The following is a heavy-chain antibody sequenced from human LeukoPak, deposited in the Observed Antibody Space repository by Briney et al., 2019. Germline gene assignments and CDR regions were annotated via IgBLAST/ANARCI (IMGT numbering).Heavy chain of an antibody. J-gene: IGHJ5*02. D-gene: IGHD2-15*01. V-gene: IGHV3-23*01. CDR1: GFTFSSYA. Sequence: GGSLRLSCAASGFTFSSYAMSWVRQAPGKGLEWVSAISGSGGSTYYADSVKGRFTISRDNSKNTLYLQMNSLRAEDTAVYCCAKAPIVVVVAAWFDPWGQGTLVTVSS. CDR3: AKAPIVVVVAAWFDP. CDR2: ISGSGGST.